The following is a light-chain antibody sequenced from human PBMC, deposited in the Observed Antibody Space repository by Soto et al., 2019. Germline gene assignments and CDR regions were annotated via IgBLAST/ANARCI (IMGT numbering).Light chain of an antibody. Sequence: DIQMTQSPSTLSASIGDRITITCRASQNINTWLAWYQQKPGRAPKVLIYDASSLESGVPSRISGSGSGTEFILTISSLQLDDFATYYCHQYYGYPYTSGQGTKLEIK. V-gene: IGKV1-5*01. J-gene: IGKJ2*01. CDR3: HQYYGYPYT. CDR1: QNINTW. CDR2: DAS.